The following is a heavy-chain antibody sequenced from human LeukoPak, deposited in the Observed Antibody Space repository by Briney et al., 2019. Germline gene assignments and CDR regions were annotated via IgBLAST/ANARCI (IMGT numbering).Heavy chain of an antibody. CDR1: GFTFSTYA. CDR2: ISGDGSST. J-gene: IGHJ4*02. CDR3: AKASPPDDWYFDS. Sequence: GGSLRLSCAASGFTFSTYAMSWVRQAPGKGLEWVSTISGDGSSTYYSDSVKGRFTIARDNSKNTLYLQMNSLRAEDTAVYYCAKASPPDDWYFDSWGQGTLVTVSS. V-gene: IGHV3-23*01. D-gene: IGHD3-9*01.